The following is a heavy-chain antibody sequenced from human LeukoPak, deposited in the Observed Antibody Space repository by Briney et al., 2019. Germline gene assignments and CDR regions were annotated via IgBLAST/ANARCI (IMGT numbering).Heavy chain of an antibody. CDR1: GGSISNYY. J-gene: IGHJ4*02. CDR2: IYYGGTT. CDR3: ASGYQMVY. Sequence: SETLSLTCTVSGGSISNYYWSWIRQPPGKGLEWIGYIYYGGTTDYNPSLKSRVTISVDTSKNQFSLTVSSVTAADTAVYYCASGYQMVYWGQGTLVSVSS. D-gene: IGHD2-2*01. V-gene: IGHV4-59*01.